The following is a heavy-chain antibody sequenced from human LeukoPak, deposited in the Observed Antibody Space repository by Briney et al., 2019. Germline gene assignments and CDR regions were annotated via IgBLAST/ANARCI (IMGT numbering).Heavy chain of an antibody. D-gene: IGHD4/OR15-4a*01. CDR3: ANEVRPNDY. V-gene: IGHV3-23*01. J-gene: IGHJ4*02. CDR2: IYIGGGTT. Sequence: GGSLRLSRAPSRFTLYRHAMCWVRQAPGKGLEWVSSIYIGGGTTYYADSVKGRFTISRDNSKKTLYLQMNSLRAEDTALYFCANEVRPNDYWGRGTLVTVSS. CDR1: RFTLYRHA.